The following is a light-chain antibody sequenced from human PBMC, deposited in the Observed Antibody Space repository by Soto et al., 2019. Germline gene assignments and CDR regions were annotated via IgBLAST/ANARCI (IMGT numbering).Light chain of an antibody. J-gene: IGLJ2*01. V-gene: IGLV4-69*01. CDR1: SGHSRYA. Sequence: QSVLTQPPSASASLGASVKLTCTLSSGHSRYAIAWHQQQPEKGPRYLMDLNNDGSHTKGDGIPDRFSGSSSGAERYLIISSLQSEDEADYYCQTWGTGFQVFGGGTKLTVL. CDR2: LNNDGSH. CDR3: QTWGTGFQV.